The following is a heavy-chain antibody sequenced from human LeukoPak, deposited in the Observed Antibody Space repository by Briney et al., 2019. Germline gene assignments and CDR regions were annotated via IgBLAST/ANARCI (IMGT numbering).Heavy chain of an antibody. V-gene: IGHV1-8*03. CDR3: ARPFLHGSGSAFDY. Sequence: ASVKVSCKASGYTFTSYDINWVRQATGQGLEWMGWMNPNSGNTGYAQKFQGRVTITRNTSVSTAYMELSSLRSEDTAVYYCARPFLHGSGSAFDYWGQGTLVTVSS. CDR2: MNPNSGNT. CDR1: GYTFTSYD. J-gene: IGHJ4*02. D-gene: IGHD3-10*01.